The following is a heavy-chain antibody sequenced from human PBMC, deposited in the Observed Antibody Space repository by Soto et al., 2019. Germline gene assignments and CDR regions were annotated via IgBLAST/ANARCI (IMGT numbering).Heavy chain of an antibody. Sequence: TLSLTCTVSGGSISSGDYYWSWIRQPPGKGLEWIGYIYYSGSTYYNPSLKSRVTISVDTSKNQFSLRLSSVTAADTAVYYCARVMNFWSGYTITSPDNFDYWGQGTLVTVSS. CDR3: ARVMNFWSGYTITSPDNFDY. CDR2: IYYSGST. V-gene: IGHV4-30-4*01. CDR1: GGSISSGDYY. D-gene: IGHD3-3*01. J-gene: IGHJ4*02.